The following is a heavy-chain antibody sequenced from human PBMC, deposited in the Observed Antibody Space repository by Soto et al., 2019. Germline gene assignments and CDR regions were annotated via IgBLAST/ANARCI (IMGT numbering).Heavy chain of an antibody. CDR3: ASGGYFDLWSGFSPHDY. J-gene: IGHJ4*02. Sequence: TGGSLRLSCAASGFTFSSNAMSWVRQAPGKGLEWVAGISAIGRNAFYADSVRGRFTVSRDSANGTLSLQMNSLKVEDTAVYYCASGGYFDLWSGFSPHDYWGQGTLVTV. CDR2: ISAIGRNA. CDR1: GFTFSSNA. V-gene: IGHV3-23*01. D-gene: IGHD3-3*01.